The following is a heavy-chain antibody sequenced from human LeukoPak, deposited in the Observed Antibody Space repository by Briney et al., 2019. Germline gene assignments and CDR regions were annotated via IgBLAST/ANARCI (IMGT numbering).Heavy chain of an antibody. CDR1: GGSISSSSYY. V-gene: IGHV4-39*01. J-gene: IGHJ4*02. CDR2: IYSSGST. D-gene: IGHD3-10*01. Sequence: SETLSLTCTVSGGSISSSSYYWGWIRQPPGKGLEWIGIIYSSGSTYYNPSLKSRVTISSDTSKNQFSLKLSSVTAADTAVYYCGSGLTDSWGQGILVTVSS. CDR3: GSGLTDS.